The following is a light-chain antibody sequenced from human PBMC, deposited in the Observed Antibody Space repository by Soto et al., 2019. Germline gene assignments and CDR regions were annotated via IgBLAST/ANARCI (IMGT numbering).Light chain of an antibody. CDR1: QSVRSN. CDR2: DAS. Sequence: EKVMTQSPATLSVSPGERATLSCGASQSVRSNVAWYQQKPGQPPRLLIYDASTRATGIPSRFSGSGSGTEFTLTISSLQPDDCATYYCHTYNSYSLHTFGQGTKLEIK. CDR3: HTYNSYSLHT. V-gene: IGKV3-15*01. J-gene: IGKJ2*01.